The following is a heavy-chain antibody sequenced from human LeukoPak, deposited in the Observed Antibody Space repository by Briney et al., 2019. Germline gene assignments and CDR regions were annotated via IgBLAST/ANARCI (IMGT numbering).Heavy chain of an antibody. Sequence: GGTLRLSCAASGFTFSSYGMSWVRQAPGKGLEWVSAIGGSGGSTYYADSVKGRFTISRDNSKNTLYLQMNSLRAEDTAVYYCAKVPTNSYYCSGGSCYSGFRDYWGQGTLVTVSS. CDR3: AKVPTNSYYCSGGSCYSGFRDY. D-gene: IGHD2-15*01. CDR2: IGGSGGST. CDR1: GFTFSSYG. V-gene: IGHV3-23*01. J-gene: IGHJ4*02.